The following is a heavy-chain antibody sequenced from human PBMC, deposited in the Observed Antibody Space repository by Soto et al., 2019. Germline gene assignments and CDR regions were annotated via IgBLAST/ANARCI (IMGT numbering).Heavy chain of an antibody. Sequence: QLQLRESGSGLVKPSQTLSLTCAVSGGSISSGGYSWSWIRQPPGKGLEWIGYIYHSGSTYYNPSLRSRVTISVDRSKNQFSLKLSSVTAADTAVYYCARGQTPLGLKGTGWFDPWGQGTLVTVSA. CDR3: ARGQTPLGLKGTGWFDP. V-gene: IGHV4-30-2*01. CDR2: IYHSGST. J-gene: IGHJ5*02. D-gene: IGHD7-27*01. CDR1: GGSISSGGYS.